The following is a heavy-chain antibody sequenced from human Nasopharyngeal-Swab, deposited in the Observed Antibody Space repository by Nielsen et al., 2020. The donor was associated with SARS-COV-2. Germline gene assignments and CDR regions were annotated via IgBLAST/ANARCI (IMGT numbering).Heavy chain of an antibody. CDR3: ARDIYDSSGYFQPPGLYYYYGMDV. CDR2: IKQDGSEN. V-gene: IGHV3-7*01. D-gene: IGHD3-22*01. Sequence: GESLKISCAASGFTFSSYWMSWVRQAPGKGLEWVANIKQDGSENYHVDSVKGRFTISRDNAKNSLYLQMNSLRAEDTAVYYCARDIYDSSGYFQPPGLYYYYGMDVWGQGTTVTVSS. CDR1: GFTFSSYW. J-gene: IGHJ6*02.